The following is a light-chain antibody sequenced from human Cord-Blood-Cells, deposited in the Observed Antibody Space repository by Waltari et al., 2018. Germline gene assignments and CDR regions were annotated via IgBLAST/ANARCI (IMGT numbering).Light chain of an antibody. Sequence: QSALTQPASVSGSPGQSITISCTGTSSDVGGYNYVSWYQQHPRKAPKLMIYDVSNRPSGVSNRFSCSKSGNTASLTISGLQAEDEADYYCSSYTSSSTWVFGGGTKLTVL. J-gene: IGLJ3*02. V-gene: IGLV2-14*01. CDR3: SSYTSSSTWV. CDR1: SSDVGGYNY. CDR2: DVS.